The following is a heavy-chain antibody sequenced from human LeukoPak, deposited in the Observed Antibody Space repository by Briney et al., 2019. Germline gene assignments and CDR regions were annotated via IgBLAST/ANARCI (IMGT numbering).Heavy chain of an antibody. CDR2: TSYDGRSE. V-gene: IGHV3-30*18. D-gene: IGHD3-3*01. Sequence: GGSLRLSCVASGFTFITSSMHWVRQARGKGLEWVAVTSYDGRSENYAESVKGRFSISRDNSNNTVYLQMSSLRPQDTAVYYCAKHYDYWSGYIRGFDSWGQGTLVTVSS. CDR3: AKHYDYWSGYIRGFDS. CDR1: GFTFITSS. J-gene: IGHJ5*01.